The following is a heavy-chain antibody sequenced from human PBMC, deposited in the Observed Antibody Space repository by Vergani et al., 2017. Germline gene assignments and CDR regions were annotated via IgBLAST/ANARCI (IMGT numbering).Heavy chain of an antibody. Sequence: EVQLVQSGAEVKKPGESLKISCKGSGYSFTSYWIGWVRQMPGKGLEWMGIIYPGDSDTRYSPSFQGQVTISADKSISTAYLQWSSLKASDTAMYYCARHRRAYSSSILPEGFWFDPWGQGTLVTVSS. CDR3: ARHRRAYSSSILPEGFWFDP. CDR1: GYSFTSYW. J-gene: IGHJ5*02. CDR2: IYPGDSDT. D-gene: IGHD6-6*01. V-gene: IGHV5-51*01.